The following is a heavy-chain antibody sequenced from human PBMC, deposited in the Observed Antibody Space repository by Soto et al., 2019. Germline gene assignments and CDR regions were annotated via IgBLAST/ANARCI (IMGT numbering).Heavy chain of an antibody. J-gene: IGHJ5*02. V-gene: IGHV1-8*01. CDR3: ARAGTPNYDYVLGDWFDP. CDR2: MNPNSGNT. Sequence: GASVKVSCKASGYTFTSYDINWVRQATGQGLEWMGWMNPNSGNTGYTQKFQGRVTMTRNTSISTAYMELSSLRSEDTAVYYCARAGTPNYDYVLGDWFDPWGQGTLVTVSS. D-gene: IGHD3-16*01. CDR1: GYTFTSYD.